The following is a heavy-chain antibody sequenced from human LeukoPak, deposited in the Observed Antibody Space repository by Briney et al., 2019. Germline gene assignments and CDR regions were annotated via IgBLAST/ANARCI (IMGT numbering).Heavy chain of an antibody. J-gene: IGHJ6*02. CDR1: GFIVSSYY. CDR3: ARVSNNHLFGMDV. V-gene: IGHV3-66*01. Sequence: GGSLRLSCVASGFIVSSYYMTWVRQAPGKGLEWVSVIYSGGSTYYADSVKGRVAISRDHSKNTVFLQMSSVRGKARALYYCARVSNNHLFGMDVWGQGTTVTVTS. CDR2: IYSGGST.